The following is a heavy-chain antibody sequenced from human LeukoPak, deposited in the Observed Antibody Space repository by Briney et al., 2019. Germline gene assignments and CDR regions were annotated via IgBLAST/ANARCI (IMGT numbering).Heavy chain of an antibody. J-gene: IGHJ4*02. D-gene: IGHD1-26*01. CDR2: IRSKAYGGTT. Sequence: PGRSLRLSCTASGFTFGDYAMSWVRQAPGKGLEWVGFIRSKAYGGTTEYAASVKGRFTISRDDSKSIAYLQMNSLKTEDTAVYYCTRGAVGATTFFGYWGQETLVTVSS. V-gene: IGHV3-49*04. CDR3: TRGAVGATTFFGY. CDR1: GFTFGDYA.